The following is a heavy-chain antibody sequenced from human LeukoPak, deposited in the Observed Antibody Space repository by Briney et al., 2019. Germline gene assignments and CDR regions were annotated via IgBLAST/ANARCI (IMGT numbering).Heavy chain of an antibody. CDR1: GFTFRSYA. CDR2: ISGSGGTT. CDR3: ATPMIAVVITGVRDY. Sequence: GGSLRLSCAASGFTFRSYAMSWVRQAPGKGLEWVSGISGSGGTTHYADSVKGRFTISRGNSKNMLYLQMNSLRDEDTAVYYCATPMIAVVITGVRDYWGQGTLVTVSS. D-gene: IGHD3-22*01. J-gene: IGHJ4*02. V-gene: IGHV3-23*01.